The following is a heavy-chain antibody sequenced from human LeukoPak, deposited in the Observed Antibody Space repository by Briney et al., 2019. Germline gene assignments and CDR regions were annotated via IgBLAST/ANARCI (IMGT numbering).Heavy chain of an antibody. D-gene: IGHD2-21*02. V-gene: IGHV4-31*03. CDR2: IYYSGST. Sequence: SETLSLTCTVSGGSISSGGYYWSWIRQHPGKGLESIGYIYYSGSTYYNPSLKSRVSISVDTSKNQFSLKLTSVTAADTAVYYCARESVVTTRGYFDYWGQATLVTVSS. CDR1: GGSISSGGYY. CDR3: ARESVVTTRGYFDY. J-gene: IGHJ4*02.